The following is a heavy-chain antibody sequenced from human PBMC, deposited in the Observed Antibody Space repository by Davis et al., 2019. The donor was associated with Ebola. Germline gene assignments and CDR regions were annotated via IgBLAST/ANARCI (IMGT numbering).Heavy chain of an antibody. V-gene: IGHV4-34*01. CDR1: GGSLRGHY. CDR2: INHSGTT. D-gene: IGHD3-10*01. Sequence: SETLSLTCAVYGGSLRGHYWSWFRQPPGKGLEWIGEINHSGTTNYDPSLKSRVTISVDTSKNQFSLKVTSVTAADTAVYYCARLAITMGQGVLIDATYFDYWGQGSLVTVSS. J-gene: IGHJ4*02. CDR3: ARLAITMGQGVLIDATYFDY.